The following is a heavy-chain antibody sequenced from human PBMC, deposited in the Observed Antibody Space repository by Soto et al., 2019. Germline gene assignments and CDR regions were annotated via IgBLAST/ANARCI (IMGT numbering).Heavy chain of an antibody. CDR1: GYTFTSYY. V-gene: IGHV1-46*01. CDR2: INPSGGST. D-gene: IGHD4-17*01. CDR3: ARDDHYYGGNTRFDY. Sequence: QVQLVQSGAEVKKPGASVKVSCKASGYTFTSYYMHWVRQAPGQGLEWKGIINPSGGSTSYAQKFQGRVTMTRDTSTSTVYMELSSLRSEDTAVYYCARDDHYYGGNTRFDYWGQGTLVTVSS. J-gene: IGHJ4*02.